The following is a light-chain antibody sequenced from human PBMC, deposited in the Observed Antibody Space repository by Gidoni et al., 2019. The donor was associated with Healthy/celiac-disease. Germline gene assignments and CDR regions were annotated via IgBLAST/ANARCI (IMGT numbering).Light chain of an antibody. V-gene: IGKV3-20*01. Sequence: EIVLTQSPGTLSLSPGERATLSCRASQSVTSSYLAWYQQKIGQAPRLLIYGASNRATGIPDRFSGSGSGKDFTLTISRLEPEDFAVYYCQQYGSSPGTFGGGTKVEIK. CDR1: QSVTSSY. CDR2: GAS. CDR3: QQYGSSPGT. J-gene: IGKJ4*01.